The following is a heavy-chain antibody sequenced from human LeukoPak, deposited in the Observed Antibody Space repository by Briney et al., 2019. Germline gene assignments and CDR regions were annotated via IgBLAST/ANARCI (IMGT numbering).Heavy chain of an antibody. CDR3: ARGGRKDYSSGWSFDY. D-gene: IGHD6-19*01. V-gene: IGHV1-69*04. Sequence: SVKVSCKASGGTFSSYAISWVRQAPGQGLEWMGRIIPILGIANYAQKFQGRVTITADKSTSTAYMELSSLRSEDTAVYYCARGGRKDYSSGWSFDYWGQGTLVTVSS. CDR1: GGTFSSYA. CDR2: IIPILGIA. J-gene: IGHJ4*02.